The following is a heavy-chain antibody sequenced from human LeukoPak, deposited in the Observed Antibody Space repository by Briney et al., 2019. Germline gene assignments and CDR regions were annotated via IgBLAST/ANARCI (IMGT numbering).Heavy chain of an antibody. CDR3: ATAGMVRGVIKSPDY. D-gene: IGHD3-10*01. V-gene: IGHV1-2*02. J-gene: IGHJ4*02. CDR2: INPNSGGT. CDR1: GYTFTGYY. Sequence: ASVKVSCKASGYTFTGYYMHWVRQAPGQGLEWMGWINPNSGGTDYAQKFQGRVTMTRDTSISTAYMELSRLRSDDTAVYYCATAGMVRGVIKSPDYWGQGTLVTVSS.